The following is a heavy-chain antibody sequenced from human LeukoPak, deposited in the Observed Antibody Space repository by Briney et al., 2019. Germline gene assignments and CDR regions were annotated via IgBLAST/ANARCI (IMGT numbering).Heavy chain of an antibody. Sequence: PSETLSLTCTVSGGSISSYYWSWIRQPPGKGLEWIGYIYYSGSTNYNPSLKSRVTISVDTSKNQFSLKLSSVTAADTAVYYCARLIYQGFGELLLGAFDIWGQGTMVTVSS. V-gene: IGHV4-59*01. D-gene: IGHD3-10*01. CDR1: GGSISSYY. J-gene: IGHJ3*02. CDR3: ARLIYQGFGELLLGAFDI. CDR2: IYYSGST.